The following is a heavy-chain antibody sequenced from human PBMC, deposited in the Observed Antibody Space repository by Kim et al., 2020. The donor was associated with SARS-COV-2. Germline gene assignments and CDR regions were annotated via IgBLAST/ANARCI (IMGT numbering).Heavy chain of an antibody. Sequence: SETLSLTCTVSGGSISSYYWSWIRQPPGKGLEWIGYIYYSGSTNYNPSLKSRVTISVDTSKNQFSLKLSSVTAADTAVYYCARVHHSAYYYYYMDVWGKGTTVTVSS. V-gene: IGHV4-59*01. CDR1: GGSISSYY. J-gene: IGHJ6*03. D-gene: IGHD4-4*01. CDR2: IYYSGST. CDR3: ARVHHSAYYYYYMDV.